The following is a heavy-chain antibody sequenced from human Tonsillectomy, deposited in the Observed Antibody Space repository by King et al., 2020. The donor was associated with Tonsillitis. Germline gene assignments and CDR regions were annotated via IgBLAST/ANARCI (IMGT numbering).Heavy chain of an antibody. Sequence: VQLVESGGGVVRPGGSLRLSCAATGFTFGDYDMAWVRQVPGKGLEWVAGINWNGGKIAYIESVEGRFIISRDNAKNSLYLQMNSLRAEDTALYYCARDLGGYNILNGNAYYPYVLDVWGQGTTATVSS. J-gene: IGHJ6*02. CDR2: INWNGGKI. CDR1: GFTFGDYD. V-gene: IGHV3-20*04. CDR3: ARDLGGYNILNGNAYYPYVLDV. D-gene: IGHD3-9*01.